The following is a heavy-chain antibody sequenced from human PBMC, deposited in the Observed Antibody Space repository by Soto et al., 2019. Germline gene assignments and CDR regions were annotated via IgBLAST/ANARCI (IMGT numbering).Heavy chain of an antibody. J-gene: IGHJ6*02. V-gene: IGHV1-69*01. CDR3: ARSQGGSSSLDIYYYYYYGMDV. CDR2: IIPIFGTA. D-gene: IGHD2-15*01. CDR1: GGTFSSYA. Sequence: QVQLVQSGAEVKKPGSSVKVSCKAPGGTFSSYAISWVQQAPGQGLEWMGGIIPIFGTANDAQKFQGRVTITADASTSTGYMELSSLRSEDTAVYYCARSQGGSSSLDIYYYYYYGMDVWGQGTTVTVSS.